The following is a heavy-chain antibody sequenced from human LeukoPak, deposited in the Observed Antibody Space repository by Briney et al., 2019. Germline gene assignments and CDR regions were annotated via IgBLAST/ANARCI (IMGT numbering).Heavy chain of an antibody. D-gene: IGHD4-17*01. CDR1: GFTFDDYG. V-gene: IGHV3-20*04. CDR2: INWNGGST. Sequence: GGSLRLSCAASGFTFDDYGMSWVRQAPGKGLEWVSGINWNGGSTGYADSVKGRFTISRDNAKNSLYLQMNSLRAEDTALYYCARDYGDFPAYYFDYWGQGTLVTVSS. CDR3: ARDYGDFPAYYFDY. J-gene: IGHJ4*02.